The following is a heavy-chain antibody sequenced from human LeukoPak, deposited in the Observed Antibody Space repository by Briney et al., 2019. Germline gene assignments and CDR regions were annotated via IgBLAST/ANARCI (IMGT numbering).Heavy chain of an antibody. Sequence: SVKVSCKASGGTFSSYAISWVRQAPGQGLEWMGGIIPIFGTANYAQKFQGRVTITTDESTSTAYMELSSLRSEDTAVYYCARQYGDYHFSYYYYMDVWGKGTTVTVSS. J-gene: IGHJ6*03. V-gene: IGHV1-69*05. D-gene: IGHD4-17*01. CDR3: ARQYGDYHFSYYYYMDV. CDR2: IIPIFGTA. CDR1: GGTFSSYA.